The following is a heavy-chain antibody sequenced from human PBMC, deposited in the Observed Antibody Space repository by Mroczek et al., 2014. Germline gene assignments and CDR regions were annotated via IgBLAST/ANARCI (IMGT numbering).Heavy chain of an antibody. V-gene: IGHV4-34*01. CDR2: INHSGST. D-gene: IGHD4-23*01. CDR1: GGSFSGYY. Sequence: QVQLQQWGAGLLKPSETLSLTCAVYGGSFSGYYWSWIRQPPGKGLEWIGEINHSGSTNYNPSLKSRVTISVDTSKNQFSLKLSSVTAADTAVYYCARDTVAHYYYYGMDVWGQGTTVTVSS. J-gene: IGHJ6*02. CDR3: ARDTVAHYYYYGMDV.